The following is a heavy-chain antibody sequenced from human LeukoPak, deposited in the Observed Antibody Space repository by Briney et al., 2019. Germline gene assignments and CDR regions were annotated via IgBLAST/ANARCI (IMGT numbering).Heavy chain of an antibody. J-gene: IGHJ4*02. Sequence: ASVKVSCKASGYRFTNHGINWVRQAPGQGLEWMGWISAYNGNTKYADKFQGRVTLTTDTSTRTAYMELRSLTSDDAAEYYCARDEKSDWLEYCSSTSCPLDHWGQGTLVTVSS. D-gene: IGHD2-2*01. V-gene: IGHV1-18*01. CDR2: ISAYNGNT. CDR1: GYRFTNHG. CDR3: ARDEKSDWLEYCSSTSCPLDH.